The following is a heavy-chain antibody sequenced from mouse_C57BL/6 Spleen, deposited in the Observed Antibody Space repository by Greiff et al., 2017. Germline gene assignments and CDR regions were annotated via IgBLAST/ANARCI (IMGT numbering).Heavy chain of an antibody. J-gene: IGHJ2*01. V-gene: IGHV1-80*01. CDR1: GYAFSSYW. CDR2: IYPGDGDT. CDR3: ARSGSGTGYFDY. Sequence: QVQLKQSGAELVKPGASVKISCKASGYAFSSYWMNWVKQRPGKGLEWIGQIYPGDGDTNYNGKFKGKATLTADKSSSTAYMQLSSLTSEDSAVYFCARSGSGTGYFDYWGQGTTLTVSS. D-gene: IGHD1-3*01.